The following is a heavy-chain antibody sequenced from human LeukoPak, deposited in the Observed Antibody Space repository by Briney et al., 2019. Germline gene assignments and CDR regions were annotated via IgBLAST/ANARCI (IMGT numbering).Heavy chain of an antibody. D-gene: IGHD1-7*01. CDR3: AREGLELRVGWFDP. V-gene: IGHV1-2*02. Sequence: ASVKVSCKASGYIFTGYYIHWVRQAPGQGLEWMGWINPNSGGTIYAQKFQGRVTMTRDTSISTAYMELSRLRSDDTAVYYCAREGLELRVGWFDPWGQGTLVTVSS. CDR1: GYIFTGYY. J-gene: IGHJ5*02. CDR2: INPNSGGT.